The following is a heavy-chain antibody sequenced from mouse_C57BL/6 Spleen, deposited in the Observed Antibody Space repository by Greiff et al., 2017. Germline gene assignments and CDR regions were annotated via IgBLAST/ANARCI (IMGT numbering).Heavy chain of an antibody. D-gene: IGHD1-1*01. J-gene: IGHJ3*01. CDR2: INPNNGGT. V-gene: IGHV1-26*01. CDR3: ATTALYGSTPFAY. Sequence: VQLKQSGPELVKPGASVKISCKASGYTFTDYYMNWVKQSHGKSLEWIGDINPNNGGTSYNQKFKGKATLTVDKSSSTAYMELRSLTSEDSAVYYCATTALYGSTPFAYWGQGTLVTVSA. CDR1: GYTFTDYY.